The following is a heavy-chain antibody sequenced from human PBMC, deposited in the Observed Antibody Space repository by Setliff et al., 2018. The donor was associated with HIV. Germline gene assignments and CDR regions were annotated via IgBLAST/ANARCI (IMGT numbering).Heavy chain of an antibody. CDR3: ARDLAWPGCFDY. CDR2: IHYNEKT. CDR1: GGSASNSRYY. Sequence: ASETLSLTCTVSGGSASNSRYYWAWIRQPPGKGLEYIGSIHYNEKTYYNPSLKSRVTISVDKSKNQFSLKLSSVTAADTAVYYCARDLAWPGCFDYWGQGTLVTVSS. J-gene: IGHJ4*02. V-gene: IGHV4-39*07. D-gene: IGHD3-10*01.